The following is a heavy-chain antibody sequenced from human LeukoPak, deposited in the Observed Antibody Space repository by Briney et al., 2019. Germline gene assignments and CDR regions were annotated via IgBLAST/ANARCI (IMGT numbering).Heavy chain of an antibody. CDR2: VYYSGTT. CDR3: ARHRATVIADFDY. V-gene: IGHV4-39*01. CDR1: GGSISSSSYY. Sequence: MTSETLSLTCTVSGGSISSSSYYWGWIRQPPGKGLEWIGSVYYSGTTYYNPSLKSRLTISVDTSNDQFSLRLRSVTAADTAVYYCARHRATVIADFDYWGQGTLVTVSS. J-gene: IGHJ4*02. D-gene: IGHD4-11*01.